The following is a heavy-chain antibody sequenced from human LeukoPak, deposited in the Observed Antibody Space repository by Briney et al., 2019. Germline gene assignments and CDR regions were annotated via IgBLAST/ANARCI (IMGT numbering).Heavy chain of an antibody. J-gene: IGHJ4*02. V-gene: IGHV3-48*02. CDR3: ARDRLVGTSYIIRYFDY. D-gene: IGHD2-8*02. CDR2: ITSSSSTI. Sequence: GGSLRLSCAASGFTFSNYNMNWVRQAPGKGLEWVSYITSSSSTIYYTDSVKGRFTISRDNASNSLYLQMDSLRDEDTAVYYCARDRLVGTSYIIRYFDYWGQGTLVTVSS. CDR1: GFTFSNYN.